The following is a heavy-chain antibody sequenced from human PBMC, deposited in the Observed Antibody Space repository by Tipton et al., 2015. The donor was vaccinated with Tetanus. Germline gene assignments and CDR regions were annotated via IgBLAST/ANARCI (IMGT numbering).Heavy chain of an antibody. Sequence: SLRLSCATSGFSFSQYSMHWVRQAPGKGLEWVAVTIDDAGEKYYAESVKGRFSVSRDNSRSTLYLQMDSLRSEDTAVYYCARGSSPISKVIIIPNYFDSWGRGTLVTVSS. CDR1: GFSFSQYS. J-gene: IGHJ4*02. V-gene: IGHV3-30*03. CDR3: ARGSSPISKVIIIPNYFDS. D-gene: IGHD3-10*01. CDR2: TIDDAGEK.